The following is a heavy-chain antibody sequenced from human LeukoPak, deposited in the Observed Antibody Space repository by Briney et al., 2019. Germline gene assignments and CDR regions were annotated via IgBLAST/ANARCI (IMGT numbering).Heavy chain of an antibody. Sequence: SETLSLTCTVSGGSLSSGGYYWSWVRQPPGRGLEYIGYVYYSGSTNYNPSLKSRVTISIDTSKIQVSLKLSSVTAADTAVYYCARGPSYDARSYWSSWGQGTMVTVSS. J-gene: IGHJ5*02. D-gene: IGHD3-10*01. V-gene: IGHV4-61*08. CDR3: ARGPSYDARSYWSS. CDR1: GGSLSSGGYY. CDR2: VYYSGST.